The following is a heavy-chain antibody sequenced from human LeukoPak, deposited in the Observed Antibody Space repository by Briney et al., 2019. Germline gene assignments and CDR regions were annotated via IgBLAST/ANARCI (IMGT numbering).Heavy chain of an antibody. CDR3: VRVVGAYGYVFDT. CDR1: GFTFSSYW. CDR2: IRQDGSDS. D-gene: IGHD5-18*01. Sequence: PGGSLRLSCAASGFTFSSYWMSWVRQAPGKGLEWVANIRQDGSDSYYEDSVRGRLTISRDNAKSSLYLQMNTLRAEDTAVYYCVRVVGAYGYVFDTWGQGTLVTVSS. J-gene: IGHJ4*02. V-gene: IGHV3-7*05.